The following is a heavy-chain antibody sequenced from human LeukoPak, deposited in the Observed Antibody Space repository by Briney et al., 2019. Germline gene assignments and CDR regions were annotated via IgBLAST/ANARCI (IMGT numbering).Heavy chain of an antibody. CDR1: GFAFSSYA. Sequence: PGGSLRLSCAASGFAFSSYAMSWVRQAPGKGLECVSAISGSGGHTYYAESVKGRFTISRDNRKNTLYLQMNSLRAEDTAVYYCAIVVPVTLLYDGMDAWGQGTTVSVSS. V-gene: IGHV3-23*01. D-gene: IGHD3-16*01. J-gene: IGHJ6*02. CDR2: ISGSGGHT. CDR3: AIVVPVTLLYDGMDA.